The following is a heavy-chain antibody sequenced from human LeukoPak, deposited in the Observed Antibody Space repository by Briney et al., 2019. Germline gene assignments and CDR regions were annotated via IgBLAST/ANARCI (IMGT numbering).Heavy chain of an antibody. CDR1: GGFISSYY. D-gene: IGHD6-19*01. Sequence: PSETLSLTCTVSGGFISSYYWSWIRQPAGKGLEWIGRIYTSGSTNYNPSLKSRVTMSVDTSKNQFSLKLSSVTAADTAVYYCARENRDSSGWFYYFDHWGQGTLVTVSS. CDR2: IYTSGST. J-gene: IGHJ4*02. CDR3: ARENRDSSGWFYYFDH. V-gene: IGHV4-4*07.